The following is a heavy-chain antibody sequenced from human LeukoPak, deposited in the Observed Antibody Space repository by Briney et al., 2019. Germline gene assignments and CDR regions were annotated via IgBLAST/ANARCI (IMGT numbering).Heavy chain of an antibody. CDR2: IYYSGST. V-gene: IGHV4-59*01. J-gene: IGHJ4*02. Sequence: KASETLSLTCTVSGXSISSYYWSWIPQPPGKGLEWIGYIYYSGSTNYNPALKSRVTISEDASKNQISLKLSSVTAADTAVYYCARVRGYYDSSGYDYWGQGTLVTVSS. CDR1: GXSISSYY. CDR3: ARVRGYYDSSGYDY. D-gene: IGHD3-22*01.